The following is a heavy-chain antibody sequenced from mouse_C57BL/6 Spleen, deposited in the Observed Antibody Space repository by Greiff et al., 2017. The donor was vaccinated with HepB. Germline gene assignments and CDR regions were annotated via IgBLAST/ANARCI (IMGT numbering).Heavy chain of an antibody. V-gene: IGHV1-26*01. D-gene: IGHD2-1*01. CDR3: ARSVYGNYDAMDY. J-gene: IGHJ4*01. Sequence: VQLKQSGPELVKPGASAKISCKASGYTFTDYYMNWVKQSHGKSLEWIGDINPNNGGTSYNQKFKGKATLTVDKSSSTAYMELRSLTSEDSAVYYCARSVYGNYDAMDYWGQGTSVTVSS. CDR1: GYTFTDYY. CDR2: INPNNGGT.